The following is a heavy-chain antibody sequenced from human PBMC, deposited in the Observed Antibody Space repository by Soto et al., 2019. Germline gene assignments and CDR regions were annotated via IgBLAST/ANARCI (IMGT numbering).Heavy chain of an antibody. V-gene: IGHV1-18*01. D-gene: IGHD6-19*01. CDR2: ISAYNGNT. J-gene: IGHJ4*02. CDR3: AREMNDSSGWNNFEY. Sequence: ASVKVSCKASGYTFTSYGISWVRQAPGQGLEWMGWISAYNGNTNYAQKLQGRVTMTTDTSTSTAYMELRSLRSDDTAVYYCAREMNDSSGWNNFEYWGQGTLVTVSS. CDR1: GYTFTSYG.